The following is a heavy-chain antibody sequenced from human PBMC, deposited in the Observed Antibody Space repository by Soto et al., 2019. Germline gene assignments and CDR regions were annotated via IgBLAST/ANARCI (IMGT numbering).Heavy chain of an antibody. CDR2: IIPIFGTA. Sequence: QVQLVQSGAEVKKPGSSVKVSCKASGGTFSSYAISWVRQAPGQGLEWMGGIIPIFGTANYAQKFQGRVTITADESTSTAYMELSSLRSDDTAVYYCAFDPLEPITMAIPDYWGQGTLVTVSS. CDR3: AFDPLEPITMAIPDY. V-gene: IGHV1-69*01. CDR1: GGTFSSYA. D-gene: IGHD3-10*01. J-gene: IGHJ4*02.